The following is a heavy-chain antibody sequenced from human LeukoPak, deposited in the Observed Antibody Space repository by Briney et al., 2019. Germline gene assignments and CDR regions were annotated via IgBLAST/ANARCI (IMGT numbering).Heavy chain of an antibody. J-gene: IGHJ4*02. Sequence: TGGCLRLSCVGSGFTFSRYWMSWDRQAPGKGMEWVANIKDAGSQIYSVDSVKGRFPLSRDTAKNSMYLQMSSLRAEDTAVYYCARAPIDSWGEGTLVTVSS. CDR3: ARAPIDS. CDR2: IKDAGSQI. V-gene: IGHV3-7*04. CDR1: GFTFSRYW.